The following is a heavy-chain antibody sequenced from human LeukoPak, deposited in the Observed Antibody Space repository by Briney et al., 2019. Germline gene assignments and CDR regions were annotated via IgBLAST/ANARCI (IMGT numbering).Heavy chain of an antibody. CDR3: AEDVGRTGTNCFDP. CDR1: GDTFTANY. CDR2: INLNTGYT. Sequence: ASVKDSCKPSGDTFTANYLHWVRQAPGRGLEWLGWINLNTGYTKYAQKFQGRVTMTRDTSTSSAFMELSRLRSDDTAVYFCAEDVGRTGTNCFDPWGQGTLVTVSS. J-gene: IGHJ5*02. V-gene: IGHV1-2*02. D-gene: IGHD1-1*01.